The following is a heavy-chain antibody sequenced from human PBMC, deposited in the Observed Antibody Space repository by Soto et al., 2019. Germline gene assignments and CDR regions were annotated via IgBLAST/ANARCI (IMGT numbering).Heavy chain of an antibody. V-gene: IGHV1-69*01. CDR2: IIPIFGTA. J-gene: IGHJ5*02. D-gene: IGHD5-12*01. CDR1: GGTFSSYA. Sequence: QVQLVQSGAEVKKPGSSVKVSCKASGGTFSSYAISWVRQAPGQGLEWMGGIIPIFGTANYAQKFQGRVTITADESTSTAYMELSSLRSEDTAVYDCARDYSGYDFNWFDPWGQGTLGTVSS. CDR3: ARDYSGYDFNWFDP.